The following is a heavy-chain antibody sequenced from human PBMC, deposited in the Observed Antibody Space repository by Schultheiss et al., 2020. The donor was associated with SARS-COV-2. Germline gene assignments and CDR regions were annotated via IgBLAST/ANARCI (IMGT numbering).Heavy chain of an antibody. CDR2: IYYSGST. V-gene: IGHV4-61*08. CDR1: GGSISSGGYY. CDR3: ARERGGSSYGKAFDY. D-gene: IGHD1-26*01. J-gene: IGHJ4*02. Sequence: SETLSLTCTVSGGSISSGGYYWSWIRQHPGKGLEWIGYIYYSGSTYYNPSLKSRVTISVDRSKNQFSLKLSSVTAADTAVYYCARERGGSSYGKAFDYWGQGTLVTVSS.